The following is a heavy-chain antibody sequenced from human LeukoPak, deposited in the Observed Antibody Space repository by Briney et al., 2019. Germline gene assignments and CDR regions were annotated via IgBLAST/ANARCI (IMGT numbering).Heavy chain of an antibody. CDR3: ARESRGVYGPGNFDY. J-gene: IGHJ4*02. Sequence: PGGSLRLSCAASGFTFNTYEMNWVRQAPGKGLEWVSYISSSGSTIFYADSVKGRFIISRDNAKNSLYLQMNSLRAEDTAVYYCARESRGVYGPGNFDYWGQGILVTVSS. CDR2: ISSSGSTI. D-gene: IGHD3-10*01. V-gene: IGHV3-48*03. CDR1: GFTFNTYE.